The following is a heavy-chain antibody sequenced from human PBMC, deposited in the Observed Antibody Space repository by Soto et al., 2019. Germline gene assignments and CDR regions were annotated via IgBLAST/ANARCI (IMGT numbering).Heavy chain of an antibody. D-gene: IGHD6-6*01. CDR1: GFTFDDYA. J-gene: IGHJ6*02. CDR2: ISWNSGSI. V-gene: IGHV3-9*01. Sequence: SLRLSCPASGFTFDDYAIHWVRHAPGKGLEWVSGISWNSGSIGYADSVKGRFTLSRDSDKNSLYLQMNSLRVEDTALYYCAKGVSYYYYGMDVWGQGTTVTVSS. CDR3: AKGVSYYYYGMDV.